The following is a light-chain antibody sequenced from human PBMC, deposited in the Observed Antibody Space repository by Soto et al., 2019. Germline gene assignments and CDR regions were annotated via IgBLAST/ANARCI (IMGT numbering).Light chain of an antibody. Sequence: QSVLTQPPSASGTPGQRVTISCSGSSSNIGSNYVYWYQQLPGTAPKLRIYRNNQRPSGVPDRFSGSKSGTSASLAISGLRSEDEAEYYCAAWDDSLSGLWVFGGGTKLTVL. CDR3: AAWDDSLSGLWV. J-gene: IGLJ3*02. CDR2: RNN. CDR1: SSNIGSNY. V-gene: IGLV1-47*01.